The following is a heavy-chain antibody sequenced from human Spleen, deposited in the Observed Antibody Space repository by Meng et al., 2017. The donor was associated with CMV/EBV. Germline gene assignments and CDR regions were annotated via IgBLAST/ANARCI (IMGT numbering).Heavy chain of an antibody. CDR2: IKQDGSEK. Sequence: GESLKISCAASGFTFSSYWMSWVRQAPGKGLEWVANIKQDGSEKYYVDSVKGRFTISRDNAKNSLYLQMNSMRAEDTAVYYCAKAPPAAIAWSGYYYGMDVWGQGTTVTVSS. J-gene: IGHJ6*02. D-gene: IGHD2-2*01. CDR3: AKAPPAAIAWSGYYYGMDV. CDR1: GFTFSSYW. V-gene: IGHV3-7*01.